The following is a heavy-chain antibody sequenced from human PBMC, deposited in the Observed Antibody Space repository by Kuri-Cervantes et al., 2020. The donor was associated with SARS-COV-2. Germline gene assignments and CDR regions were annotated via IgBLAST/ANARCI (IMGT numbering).Heavy chain of an antibody. CDR2: INTATRNT. CDR3: AREVGYCDSGRCYGLDAFDI. J-gene: IGHJ3*02. CDR1: GYTFSSYA. Sequence: ASVKVSCKASGYTFSSYAIHWVRQAPGQGLEWMGWINTATRNTHYSQKFQGRVTITRDTAASTEYMDLNSLRSEDTAVYYCAREVGYCDSGRCYGLDAFDIWGQGTMVTVSS. D-gene: IGHD2-2*01. V-gene: IGHV1-3*04.